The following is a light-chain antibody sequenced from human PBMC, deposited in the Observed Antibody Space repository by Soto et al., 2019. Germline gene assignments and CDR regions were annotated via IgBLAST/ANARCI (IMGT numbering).Light chain of an antibody. CDR2: DAS. CDR1: QGVSSY. J-gene: IGKJ1*01. CDR3: EQRSNWWT. Sequence: EIVLPQAPATLSLSPGERATLSCRASQGVSSYLAWYQQKPGQAPRLLIYDASNRATGIPARFSGSGSGTDFTLTISGLEHEDFAVYYCEQRSNWWTFGQGTKVELK. V-gene: IGKV3-11*01.